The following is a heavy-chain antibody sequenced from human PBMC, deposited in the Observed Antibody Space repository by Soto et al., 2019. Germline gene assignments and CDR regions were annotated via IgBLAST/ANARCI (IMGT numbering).Heavy chain of an antibody. Sequence: ASVKVSCKASGYTFTGYYMHWVRQAPGQGLEWMGWINPNSGGTNYAQKFQGRVTMTRDTSISTAYMELSRLRSDDTAVYYCARDLMITFAGVIPLYYFDYWGQGTLVTVSS. D-gene: IGHD3-16*01. J-gene: IGHJ4*02. CDR2: INPNSGGT. V-gene: IGHV1-2*02. CDR1: GYTFTGYY. CDR3: ARDLMITFAGVIPLYYFDY.